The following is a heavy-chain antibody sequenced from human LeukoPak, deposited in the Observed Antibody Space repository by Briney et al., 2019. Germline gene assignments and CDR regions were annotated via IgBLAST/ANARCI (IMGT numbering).Heavy chain of an antibody. V-gene: IGHV3-53*01. J-gene: IGHJ4*02. CDR2: IYSGGST. CDR1: GFTVSDNY. CDR3: AKVGFSEMEWLLYSDH. D-gene: IGHD3-3*01. Sequence: PGGSLRLSCAASGFTVSDNYMSWVRQAPWKGLEWVSVIYSGGSTYYSDSVKGRFTISRDNSKNTLYLQMNSLRAEDTAVYYCAKVGFSEMEWLLYSDHWGQGTLVTVSS.